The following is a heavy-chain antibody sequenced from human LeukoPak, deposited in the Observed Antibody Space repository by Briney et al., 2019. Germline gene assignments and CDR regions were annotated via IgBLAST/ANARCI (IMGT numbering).Heavy chain of an antibody. V-gene: IGHV3-30*18. CDR3: AKDAEGDYFYYYYMDV. Sequence: GGSLRLSCAASGFTFSSYGMHWVRQAPGKGLEWVAVISYDGSNKYYADSVKGRFTISRDNSKNTLYLQMNSLRAEDTAVYYCAKDAEGDYFYYYYMDVWGKGTTVTVSS. D-gene: IGHD4/OR15-4a*01. CDR2: ISYDGSNK. J-gene: IGHJ6*03. CDR1: GFTFSSYG.